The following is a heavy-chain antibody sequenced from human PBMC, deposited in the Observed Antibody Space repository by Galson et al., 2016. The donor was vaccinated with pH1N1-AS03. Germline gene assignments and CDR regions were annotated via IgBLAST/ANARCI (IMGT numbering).Heavy chain of an antibody. D-gene: IGHD2-15*01. J-gene: IGHJ4*02. Sequence: SLRLSCAASGFTLSGYWMGWVRLAPGKGLERVASISEDGSEKYYLDSVKGRFGISRNNAWNSLYLQLNSLRAEDTALYYCARLRAYCHGGTCTYFDYWGRGALVTVSS. CDR1: GFTLSGYW. CDR2: ISEDGSEK. V-gene: IGHV3-7*03. CDR3: ARLRAYCHGGTCTYFDY.